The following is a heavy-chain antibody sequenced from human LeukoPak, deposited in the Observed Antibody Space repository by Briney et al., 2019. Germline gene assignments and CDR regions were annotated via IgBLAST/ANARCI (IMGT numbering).Heavy chain of an antibody. J-gene: IGHJ4*02. V-gene: IGHV3-23*01. CDR1: GFTFSSYA. Sequence: PGGSLRLSCAASGFTFSSYAMSWVRQAPGKGLEWVSGNSASGGSTYYADSVKGRFTISRDNSKNTLYLQMNSLRAEDTAVYYCAKSDSYYFDYWGQGTLVTVSS. CDR3: AKSDSYYFDY. D-gene: IGHD2-21*02. CDR2: NSASGGST.